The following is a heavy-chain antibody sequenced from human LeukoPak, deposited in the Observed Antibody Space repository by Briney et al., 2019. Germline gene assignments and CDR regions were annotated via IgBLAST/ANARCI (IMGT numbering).Heavy chain of an antibody. CDR2: IYSDGST. CDR1: GFIVNSNY. D-gene: IGHD3-22*01. CDR3: ARGVTVRGGPFDV. J-gene: IGHJ3*01. Sequence: GGSLKLSCAASGFIVNSNYMNWVRQAPGKGLEWVSLIYSDGSTYYADSVKGRFIISRDNSKNSLDLQQNSLRAEDTAVYHCARGVTVRGGPFDVWGQGTMVIVSS. V-gene: IGHV3-53*01.